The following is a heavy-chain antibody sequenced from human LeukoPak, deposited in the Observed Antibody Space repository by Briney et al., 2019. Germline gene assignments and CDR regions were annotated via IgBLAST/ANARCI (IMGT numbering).Heavy chain of an antibody. CDR2: INPSGGST. Sequence: VASVKVSCKASGYTFASYYMHWLRQAPGQGLEWMGIINPSGGSTSYAQKFQGRVTMTRDTSTSTVYMELSSLRSEDTAVYYCARDRARGDYYDSSGYFGPDYWGQGTLVTVSS. J-gene: IGHJ4*02. CDR1: GYTFASYY. D-gene: IGHD3-22*01. CDR3: ARDRARGDYYDSSGYFGPDY. V-gene: IGHV1-46*01.